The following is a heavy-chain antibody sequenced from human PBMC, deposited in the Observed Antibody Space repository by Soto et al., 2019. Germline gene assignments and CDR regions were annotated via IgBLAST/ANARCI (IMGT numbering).Heavy chain of an antibody. D-gene: IGHD6-13*01. V-gene: IGHV4-59*08. CDR2: IYDSGSS. J-gene: IGHJ4*02. Sequence: QVQLQESGPGLVKPSETLSLTCTVSGGSIGTSYWSWLRQSPGKGLEWIGYIYDSGSSNYNPSLKSRVSKSVDTSKNQFSLKLSSVTAADTAVYYCARHSSSWPIFDYWGQGTLVIVSS. CDR1: GGSIGTSY. CDR3: ARHSSSWPIFDY.